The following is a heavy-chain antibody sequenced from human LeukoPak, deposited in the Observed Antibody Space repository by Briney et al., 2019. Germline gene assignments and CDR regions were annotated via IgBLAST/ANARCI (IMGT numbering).Heavy chain of an antibody. V-gene: IGHV3-33*06. CDR2: IWYDGSNK. J-gene: IGHJ6*03. CDR3: AKDRRRSSIYMDV. Sequence: PGRSLRLSCAASGFTFSSYGMHWVRQAPGKGPEWVAVIWYDGSNKYYADSVKGRFTISRDNSKNTLYLQMNSLRAEDTAVYYCAKDRRRSSIYMDVWGKGTTVTVSS. CDR1: GFTFSSYG. D-gene: IGHD6-6*01.